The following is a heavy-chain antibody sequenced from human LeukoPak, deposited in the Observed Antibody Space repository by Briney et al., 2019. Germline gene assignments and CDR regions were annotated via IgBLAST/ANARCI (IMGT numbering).Heavy chain of an antibody. CDR1: GGSISSSNW. V-gene: IGHV4-4*02. J-gene: IGHJ4*02. D-gene: IGHD3-16*02. CDR2: IYHSGST. Sequence: SGTLSLTCAVSGGSISSSNWWSWVRQPPGKGLEWIGEIYHSGSTNYNPSLKSRVTISVDKSKNQFSLKLSSVTAADTAVYYCARVSMITFGGVIADYWGQGTLATVSS. CDR3: ARVSMITFGGVIADY.